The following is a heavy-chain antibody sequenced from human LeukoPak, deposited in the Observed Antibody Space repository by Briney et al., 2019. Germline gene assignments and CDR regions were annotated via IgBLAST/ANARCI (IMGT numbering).Heavy chain of an antibody. V-gene: IGHV3-30*01. CDR1: GFTFSSYA. J-gene: IGHJ5*02. CDR3: ARDFWLRSMTGWFDP. Sequence: PGGTLRLSCAASGFTFSSYAMHWVRQAPGKGLEWVAVISYDGSNKYYADSVKGRSTISRDNSKNTLYLQMNSLRAEDTAVYYCARDFWLRSMTGWFDPWGQGTLVTVSS. CDR2: ISYDGSNK. D-gene: IGHD5-12*01.